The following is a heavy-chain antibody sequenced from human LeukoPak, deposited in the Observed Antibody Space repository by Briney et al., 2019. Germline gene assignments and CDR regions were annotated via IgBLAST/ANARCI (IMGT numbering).Heavy chain of an antibody. CDR2: ISGSGGST. CDR1: GFTFSGYA. Sequence: GVSLRLSCAASGFTFSGYAMSWVRQAPGKGLEWVSAISGSGGSTYYADSVKGRFTISRDNSKNTLYLQMNSLRAEDTAVYYCAKVLSSGWFIDYFDYWGQGTLVTVSS. J-gene: IGHJ4*02. D-gene: IGHD6-19*01. CDR3: AKVLSSGWFIDYFDY. V-gene: IGHV3-23*01.